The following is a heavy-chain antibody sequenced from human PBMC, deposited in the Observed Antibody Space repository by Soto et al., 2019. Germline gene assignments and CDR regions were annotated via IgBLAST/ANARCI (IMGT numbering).Heavy chain of an antibody. D-gene: IGHD2-21*01. CDR3: ARDDSFAFDI. CDR1: GFTFTRYS. CDR2: IRGTT. J-gene: IGHJ3*02. Sequence: GSLRLSCAASGFTFTRYSMNWVRQAPGKGLEWVSYIRGTTHYADSVKGRFTISRDNARSSLYLQMNSLRADDTAVYYCARDDSFAFDIWGQGTMVTVSS. V-gene: IGHV3-48*01.